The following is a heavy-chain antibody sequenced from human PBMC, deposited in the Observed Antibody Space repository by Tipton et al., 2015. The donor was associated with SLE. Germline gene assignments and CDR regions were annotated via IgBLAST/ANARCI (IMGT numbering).Heavy chain of an antibody. D-gene: IGHD2-15*01. J-gene: IGHJ4*02. CDR3: ARDRVVGAEGGGYYLDY. Sequence: SLRLSCAASGFTFNDFAMHWVRQTPGKGLEWVSLISWDGGGTHYADSVKGRFTISRDNSKNSLYLQMDSLTPEDTAVYYCARDRVVGAEGGGYYLDYWGQGTLVTVSS. V-gene: IGHV3-43D*03. CDR2: ISWDGGGT. CDR1: GFTFNDFA.